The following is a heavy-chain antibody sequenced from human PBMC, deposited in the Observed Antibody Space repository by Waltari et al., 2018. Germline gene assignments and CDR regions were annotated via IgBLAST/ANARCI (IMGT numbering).Heavy chain of an antibody. Sequence: EVQLLESGGGLVQPGGSLRLSCAASGFTFSSYAMSWVRQAPGKGLEWVSAISGSGGSTDYADSVNGRFTISRDNSKNTLYLQMNSLRAEDTAVYYCAKKNPPVLRFLEWLSRGYFDYWGQGTLVTVSS. CDR2: ISGSGGST. V-gene: IGHV3-23*01. CDR3: AKKNPPVLRFLEWLSRGYFDY. CDR1: GFTFSSYA. J-gene: IGHJ4*02. D-gene: IGHD3-3*01.